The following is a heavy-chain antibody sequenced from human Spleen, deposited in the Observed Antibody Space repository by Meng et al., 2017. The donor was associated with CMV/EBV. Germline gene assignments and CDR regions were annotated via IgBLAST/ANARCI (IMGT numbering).Heavy chain of an antibody. D-gene: IGHD3-9*01. CDR3: ARGPTTYYDILTGPSDY. Sequence: GQLVQSGAEGKKPGASVKVSCKASGYTFNSYYMHWVRQAPGQGLEWMGIINPSGGSTSYAQKFQGRVTMTRDTSTSTVYMELSSLRSEDTAVYYCARGPTTYYDILTGPSDYWGQGTLVTVSS. CDR2: INPSGGST. J-gene: IGHJ4*02. CDR1: GYTFNSYY. V-gene: IGHV1-46*02.